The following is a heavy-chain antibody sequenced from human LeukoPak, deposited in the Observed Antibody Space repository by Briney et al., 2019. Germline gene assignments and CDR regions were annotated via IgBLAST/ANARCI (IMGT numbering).Heavy chain of an antibody. CDR1: GYTFTGYY. CDR3: ATNILVRDIINWFDP. V-gene: IGHV1-2*02. D-gene: IGHD3-10*01. J-gene: IGHJ5*02. CDR2: INPNSGGT. Sequence: ASVKVSCKASGYTFTGYYMHWVRQAPGQGLEWMGWINPNSGGTNYVQKFQGRVTMTRDTSISTAYMELSSLRYDNTAVYYCATNILVRDIINWFDPWGQGTLVTVSS.